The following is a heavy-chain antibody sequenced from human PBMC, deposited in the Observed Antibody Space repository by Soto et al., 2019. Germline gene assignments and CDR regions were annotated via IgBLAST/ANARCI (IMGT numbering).Heavy chain of an antibody. CDR3: ARGWGGYFQH. CDR1: GGSTSSGGYS. V-gene: IGHV4-61*08. Sequence: SETLSLTCAVSGGSTSSGGYSWSWIRQPPGKGLEWIGYIYYSGSTNYNPSLKSRVTISVDTSKNQFSLKLSSVTAADTAVYYCARGWGGYFQHWGQGTLVTVSS. D-gene: IGHD7-27*01. CDR2: IYYSGST. J-gene: IGHJ1*01.